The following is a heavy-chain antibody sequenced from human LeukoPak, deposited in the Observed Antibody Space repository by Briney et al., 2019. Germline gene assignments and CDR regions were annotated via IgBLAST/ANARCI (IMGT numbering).Heavy chain of an antibody. CDR3: ARFIIIVPNTSYYDYYMDV. CDR2: INGATGNT. CDR1: GYTFTSHA. D-gene: IGHD2/OR15-2a*01. V-gene: IGHV1-3*01. Sequence: ASVKVSCKASGYTFTSHALHWVRQAPGEGLEWMAWINGATGNTEYSQKFQARVTITRDTSASTAYMEVSSLRSEDTAVYYCARFIIIVPNTSYYDYYMDVWGQGTTVTVSS. J-gene: IGHJ6*02.